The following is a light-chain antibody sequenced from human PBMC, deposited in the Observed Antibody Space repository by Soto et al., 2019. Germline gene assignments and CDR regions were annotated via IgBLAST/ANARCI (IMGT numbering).Light chain of an antibody. J-gene: IGLJ2*01. CDR1: SSDVGGYNY. CDR2: EVT. CDR3: SSYTGSSTLVV. V-gene: IGLV2-14*01. Sequence: QSGLAQPASVSGSPGQSITISCTGTSSDVGGYNYVSWYQQHPVKVPKLMIYEVTNRPSGVSNRFSGSKSGNTASLTISGLQAEDEADYYCSSYTGSSTLVVFGGGTKLTVL.